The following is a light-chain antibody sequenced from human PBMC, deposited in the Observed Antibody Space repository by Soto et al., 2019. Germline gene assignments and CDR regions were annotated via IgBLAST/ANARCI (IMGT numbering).Light chain of an antibody. Sequence: QSVLTQPASVSGSPGQSITTSCTGTISDFVVYNYVSWYQQHPGKAPKLMIYWVSNRPSGVSNRFSGSKSGNTASLTISGLQAEDEADYYCSSHTTSSALQVFGSGTKVTVL. CDR1: ISDFVVYNY. J-gene: IGLJ1*01. CDR3: SSHTTSSALQV. CDR2: WVS. V-gene: IGLV2-14*01.